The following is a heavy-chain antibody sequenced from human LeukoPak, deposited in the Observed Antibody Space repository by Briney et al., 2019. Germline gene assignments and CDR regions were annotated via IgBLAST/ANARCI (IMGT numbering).Heavy chain of an antibody. CDR1: GFTSFSFP. Sequence: GGSLRLSCEASGFTSFSFPMNWVRQAPGKGLEWVSHIRTDGTITYADSVKGRFTISRDDAKTSVYLQMNSLRDEDTAIDYCARDNIWAFDIWGQGTMVTVSS. J-gene: IGHJ3*02. CDR2: IRTDGTI. V-gene: IGHV3-69-1*01. CDR3: ARDNIWAFDI. D-gene: IGHD2/OR15-2a*01.